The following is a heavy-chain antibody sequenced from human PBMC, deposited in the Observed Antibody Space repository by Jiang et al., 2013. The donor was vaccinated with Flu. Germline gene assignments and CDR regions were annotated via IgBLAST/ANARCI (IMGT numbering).Heavy chain of an antibody. CDR2: ISYDGSNK. D-gene: IGHD3-22*01. CDR3: AKDAFYDSSGYLDY. J-gene: IGHJ4*02. V-gene: IGHV3-30*18. Sequence: RLSCAASGFTFSSYGMHWVRQAPGKGLEWVAVISYDGSNKYYADSVKGRFTISRDNSKNTLYLQMNSLRAEDTAVYYCAKDAFYDSSGYLDYWGQGTLVTVSS. CDR1: GFTFSSYG.